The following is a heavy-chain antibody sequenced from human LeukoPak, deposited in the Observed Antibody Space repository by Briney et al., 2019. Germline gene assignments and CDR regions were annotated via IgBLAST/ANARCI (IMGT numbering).Heavy chain of an antibody. CDR1: GLTFSRHV. CDR2: ISGTGGDT. J-gene: IGHJ4*02. V-gene: IGHV3-23*01. CDR3: SLVPNY. Sequence: GGSLRLSCAASGLTFSRHVMSWVRQAPGKGLEWVSAISGTGGDTYYADSVKGRFTISRDNSKNTLYLQMNNLRAEDTAVYYCSLVPNYWGQGTLVTVSS. D-gene: IGHD6-13*01.